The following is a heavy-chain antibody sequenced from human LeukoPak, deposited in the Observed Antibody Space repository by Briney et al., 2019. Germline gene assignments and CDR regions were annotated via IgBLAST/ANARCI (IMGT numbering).Heavy chain of an antibody. V-gene: IGHV3-30*04. D-gene: IGHD3-10*01. CDR1: GFTFSSYA. J-gene: IGHJ6*02. CDR2: ISYDGSNK. Sequence: GRSLRLSCAASGFTFSSYAMHWVRQAPGKGLEWVAVISYDGSNKYYADSVKGRFTISRDNSKNTLYLQMNSLRAEDTAVYYCARNYYGSGAYGTDVWGQGTTVTVSS. CDR3: ARNYYGSGAYGTDV.